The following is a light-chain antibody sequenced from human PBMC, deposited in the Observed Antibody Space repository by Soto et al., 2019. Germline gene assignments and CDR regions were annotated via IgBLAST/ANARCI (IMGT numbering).Light chain of an antibody. V-gene: IGLV1-40*01. CDR3: QSYDSSLSGSGV. CDR1: SSNIRAGYD. Sequence: SVLTQPPSVSGAPGQRVTLSCTGSSSNIRAGYDVHWYQQLPGTAPKLLIYGNSNRPSGVPDRFSGSKSGTSASLAITGLQAEDEADYYCQSYDSSLSGSGVFGGGTKLTVL. J-gene: IGLJ2*01. CDR2: GNS.